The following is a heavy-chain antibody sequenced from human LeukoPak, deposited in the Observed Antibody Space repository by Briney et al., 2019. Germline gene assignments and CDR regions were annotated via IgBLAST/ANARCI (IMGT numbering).Heavy chain of an antibody. D-gene: IGHD6-13*01. CDR3: AREMTSIAAAGGAFDI. Sequence: PGXXLVXXSRFTADGSSTIYADSVMGRFTISRDNSKNTLYLQMNSLRAEDTAVYYCAREMTSIAAAGGAFDIWGQXXM. J-gene: IGHJ3*02. CDR2: FTADGSST. V-gene: IGHV3-74*01.